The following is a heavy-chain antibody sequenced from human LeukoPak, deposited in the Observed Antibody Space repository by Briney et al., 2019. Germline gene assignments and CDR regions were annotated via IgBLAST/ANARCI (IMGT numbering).Heavy chain of an antibody. CDR2: ILPIFGIA. CDR1: GGTFSSYA. Sequence: ASVKVSCKASGGTFSSYAISWVRQAPGQGLEWMGRILPIFGIANYAQKFQGRVTITADKSTSTAYMELSSLRSEDTAVYYCAAGSDTMAGFDYWGQGTLVTVSS. J-gene: IGHJ4*02. CDR3: AAGSDTMAGFDY. D-gene: IGHD3-10*01. V-gene: IGHV1-69*04.